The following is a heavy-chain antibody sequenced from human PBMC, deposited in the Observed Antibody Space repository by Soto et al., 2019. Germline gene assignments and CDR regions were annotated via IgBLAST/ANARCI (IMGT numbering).Heavy chain of an antibody. D-gene: IGHD1-26*01. CDR2: ISYDGSNK. J-gene: IGHJ6*02. V-gene: IGHV3-30*18. CDR1: GFTFSSYG. CDR3: SDDWGVWEFYAYYGIDV. Sequence: QVQLVESGGGVVQPGRSLRLSCEASGFTFSSYGMHWVRQAPGKGLEWVAVISYDGSNKYYADSAKGRSTISRDNSKNTLYLQMNSVRAVVAVVYYCSDDWGVWEFYAYYGIDVWGQGNTVTVSS.